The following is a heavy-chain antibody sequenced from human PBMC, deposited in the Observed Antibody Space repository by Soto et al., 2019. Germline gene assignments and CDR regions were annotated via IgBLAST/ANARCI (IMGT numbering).Heavy chain of an antibody. CDR1: GYTFTGYY. CDR3: ARDSSGRSLNWFDP. Sequence: ASVKVSCKASGYTFTGYYMHWVRQAPGQGLEWMGWINPNSGGTNYAQKFQGWVTMTRDTSISTAYMELSRLRSDDTAVYYCARDSSGRSLNWFDPWGQGTLVTVSS. CDR2: INPNSGGT. J-gene: IGHJ5*02. V-gene: IGHV1-2*04. D-gene: IGHD6-19*01.